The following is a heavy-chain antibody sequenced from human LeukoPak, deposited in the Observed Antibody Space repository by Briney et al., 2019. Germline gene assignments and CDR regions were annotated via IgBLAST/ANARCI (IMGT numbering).Heavy chain of an antibody. J-gene: IGHJ5*02. CDR3: AADRVVVVPAPFDP. CDR1: GFTFTSSA. V-gene: IGHV1-58*01. Sequence: SVKVSCKASGFTFTSSAVQWVRQARGQRLEWIGWTVVGSGNTNYAQKFQERVTITRDMSTSTACMELSSLRSEDTAVYYCAADRVVVVPAPFDPWGQGTLVTVSS. CDR2: TVVGSGNT. D-gene: IGHD2-2*01.